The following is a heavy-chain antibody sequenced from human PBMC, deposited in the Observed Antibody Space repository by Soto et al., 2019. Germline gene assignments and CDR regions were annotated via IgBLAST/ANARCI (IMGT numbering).Heavy chain of an antibody. D-gene: IGHD2-21*02. J-gene: IGHJ3*01. CDR1: GFTFSHYW. Sequence: EVQLVESGGGLVKPGGSLRLSCAASGFTFSHYWMHWVRQTPGKGLVWISRINSDGSTTSSADSVRGRFSMSRDNAKNSLYLQMNSLRADDTAVYFCARDIGGVTASDAFDVWGHGTMVTVSS. CDR2: INSDGSTT. CDR3: ARDIGGVTASDAFDV. V-gene: IGHV3-74*01.